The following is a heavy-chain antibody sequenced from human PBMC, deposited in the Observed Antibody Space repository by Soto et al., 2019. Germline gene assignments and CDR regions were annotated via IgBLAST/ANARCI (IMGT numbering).Heavy chain of an antibody. CDR1: GFTFSSYA. CDR2: VSGGAGRV. J-gene: IGHJ4*02. CDR3: AKGGYNINSHLDC. V-gene: IGHV3-23*01. D-gene: IGHD1-20*01. Sequence: PGGSLRLSCAASGFTFSSYAMHWVRQAPGKALEWVSGVSGGAGRVYYADSVKGRFTISRDNSKNTLYLHMSSLTAEDTAIYYCAKGGYNINSHLDCRGQGALVTVSS.